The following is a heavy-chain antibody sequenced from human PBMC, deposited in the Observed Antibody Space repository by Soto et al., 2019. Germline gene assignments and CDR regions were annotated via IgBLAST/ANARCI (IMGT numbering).Heavy chain of an antibody. CDR2: ISYDGSNK. D-gene: IGHD2-15*01. J-gene: IGHJ6*03. V-gene: IGHV3-30*18. Sequence: QVQLVESGGGVVQPGRSLRLSCAASGFTFSSYGMHWVRQAPGKGLEWVAVISYDGSNKYYADSVKGRFTISRDNSKNTLYLQMNSLRAEDTAVYYCAKELYCSGGRCYSGSYYYYMDVWGKGTTVTVSS. CDR1: GFTFSSYG. CDR3: AKELYCSGGRCYSGSYYYYMDV.